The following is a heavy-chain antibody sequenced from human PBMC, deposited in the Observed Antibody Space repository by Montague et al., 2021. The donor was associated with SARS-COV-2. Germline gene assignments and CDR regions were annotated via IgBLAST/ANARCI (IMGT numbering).Heavy chain of an antibody. J-gene: IGHJ6*02. CDR3: ANFRRTQLLAGTLYYGMDV. V-gene: IGHV4-59*01. Sequence: SETLSLTCTVSGGSISSYYWSWIRQPQGRGLLLVGYISFSGSANSNPSLKRSVPISVEASKTHVTLTLNSVTAAATDVYYCANFRRTQLLAGTLYYGMDVWGQGTTVTVSS. CDR2: ISFSGSA. CDR1: GGSISSYY. D-gene: IGHD2-2*01.